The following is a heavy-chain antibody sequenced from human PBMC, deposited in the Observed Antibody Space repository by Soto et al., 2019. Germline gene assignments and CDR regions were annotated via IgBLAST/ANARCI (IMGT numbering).Heavy chain of an antibody. D-gene: IGHD3-16*02. CDR1: GFRFRDYW. J-gene: IGHJ5*02. V-gene: IGHV3-7*03. CDR2: IKQDESDK. Sequence: GGSLRLSCAVSGFRFRDYWMSWVRQAPGKGLEWVANIKQDESDKYYVDSVKGRFTISRDNAKNALYLQMNSLRVEDTAVYYCAAYCYTMTCTHFHGYSWGQGTQVTVS. CDR3: AAYCYTMTCTHFHGYS.